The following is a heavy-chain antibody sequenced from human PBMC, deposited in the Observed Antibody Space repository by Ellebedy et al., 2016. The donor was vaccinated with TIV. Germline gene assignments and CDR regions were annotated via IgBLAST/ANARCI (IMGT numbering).Heavy chain of an antibody. CDR3: ARRLAGMDV. V-gene: IGHV1-8*01. J-gene: IGHJ6*02. CDR2: MNPNSGNT. Sequence: ASVKVSCXASGYIFTNYDINWVRQATGQGLEWMGWMNPNSGNTGYAQKFQGRVTMTRNTSISTAYMELSSLRSEDTAVYYCARRLAGMDVWGQGTTVTVSS. CDR1: GYIFTNYD.